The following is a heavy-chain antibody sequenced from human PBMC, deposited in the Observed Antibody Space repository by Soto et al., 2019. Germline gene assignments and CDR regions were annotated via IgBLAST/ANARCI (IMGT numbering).Heavy chain of an antibody. CDR2: IYYSGST. V-gene: IGHV4-59*01. CDR1: GGSISSYY. Sequence: SETLSLTCTVSGGSISSYYWSWIRQPPGKGLEWIGYIYYSGSTNYNPSLKSRVTISVDTSKNQFSLKLSSVTAADTAVYYCARCRSGTFGSGCYYGMDVWGQGTTVTVSS. J-gene: IGHJ6*02. CDR3: ARCRSGTFGSGCYYGMDV. D-gene: IGHD6-19*01.